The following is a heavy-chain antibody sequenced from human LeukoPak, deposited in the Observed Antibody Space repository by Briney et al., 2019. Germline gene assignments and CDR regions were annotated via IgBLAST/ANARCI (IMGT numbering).Heavy chain of an antibody. CDR1: RFTFSSYS. V-gene: IGHV3-21*01. Sequence: GGSLRLSCAASRFTFSSYSMNWVRQAPGKGLEWVSSISSSSSYIYYADSVKGRFTISRDNAKSSLYLQMNSLRAEDTAVYYCARDWNIPPSDWGQGTLVTVSS. CDR2: ISSSSSYI. J-gene: IGHJ4*02. CDR3: ARDWNIPPSD. D-gene: IGHD2-2*02.